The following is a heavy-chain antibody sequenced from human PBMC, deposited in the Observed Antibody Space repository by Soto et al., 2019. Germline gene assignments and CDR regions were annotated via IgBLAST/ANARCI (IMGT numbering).Heavy chain of an antibody. V-gene: IGHV1-69*12. CDR2: IMPVFPTP. D-gene: IGHD3-3*02. J-gene: IGHJ6*02. Sequence: QVQLVQSGAEVKKPGSSVKVSCKASGGTFSTSAISWVRQAPGQGLEWVGGIMPVFPTPDYAQNFQGRVTITADESTTTAYLELTSLRADDTAVYYCARDKDRPQLGGNYCYILDVWGQGTAITVSS. CDR3: ARDKDRPQLGGNYCYILDV. CDR1: GGTFSTSA.